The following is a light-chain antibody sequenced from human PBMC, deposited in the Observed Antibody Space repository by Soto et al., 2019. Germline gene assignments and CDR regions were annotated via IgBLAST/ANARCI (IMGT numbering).Light chain of an antibody. CDR1: QHINIAY. Sequence: EVVLTQSPGTLSLSPGERVTLSCRAGQHINIAYTAWYQQKPGQAPRLLIDGAFNMATAIPDRFSGSGFGTDFTLTISRLEPEDFAVYYCQQFRNSSYTFGQGTKLEI. V-gene: IGKV3-20*01. J-gene: IGKJ2*01. CDR2: GAF. CDR3: QQFRNSSYT.